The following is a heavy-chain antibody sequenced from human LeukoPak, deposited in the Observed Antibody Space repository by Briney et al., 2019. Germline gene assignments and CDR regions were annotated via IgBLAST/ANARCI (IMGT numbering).Heavy chain of an antibody. D-gene: IGHD3-22*01. CDR1: GFTFSSYS. J-gene: IGHJ4*02. CDR2: ISSRSSYI. V-gene: IGHV3-21*01. CDR3: ARDLKYYDSSGFDY. Sequence: NSGGSLRLSCAASGFTFSSYSMNWVRQAPGKGLEWVSCISSRSSYIYYTGSVKGRFTISRDNAKNSLSLQMNSLRAEDTAVYYCARDLKYYDSSGFDYWGQGTLVTVSS.